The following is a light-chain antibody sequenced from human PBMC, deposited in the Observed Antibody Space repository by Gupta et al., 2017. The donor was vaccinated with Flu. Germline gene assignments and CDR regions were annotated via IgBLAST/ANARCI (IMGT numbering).Light chain of an antibody. CDR2: VEGSGSY. CDR1: SGHSTYI. CDR3: ETWDSNFWV. V-gene: IGLV4-60*03. J-gene: IGLJ3*02. Sequence: QPVLSQSSSASASLGSSVTLTCSLSSGHSTYIIAWHQQQPGKAPRYLMKVEGSGSYNKGSGVPDRFSGSSSGADCYLTISNVQSDDEADYYCETWDSNFWVFGGGTKLTVL.